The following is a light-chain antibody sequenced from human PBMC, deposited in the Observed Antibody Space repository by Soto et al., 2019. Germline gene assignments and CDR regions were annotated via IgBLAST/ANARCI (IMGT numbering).Light chain of an antibody. CDR3: QQYDSYPLT. CDR1: QSISSW. J-gene: IGKJ4*01. Sequence: DIQMTQSPSTLSASVGDRVTITCRASQSISSWLAWYQHKPRKAPNLLIYKASSLESGVPSRFSGSGSATDFTLTVSSLQTDDFATYYCQQYDSYPLTFGGGTKVEIK. V-gene: IGKV1-5*03. CDR2: KAS.